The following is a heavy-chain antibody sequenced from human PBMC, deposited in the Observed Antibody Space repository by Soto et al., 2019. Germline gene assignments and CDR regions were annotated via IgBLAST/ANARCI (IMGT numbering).Heavy chain of an antibody. D-gene: IGHD5-18*01. CDR2: ISHSGST. J-gene: IGHJ4*02. Sequence: QVQLQESGPGLVKPSQTLSLTCTVSGGSISSAAYYWSWIRQHPGKGLEWIGYISHSGSTYYTPSLKSRVIISAYTSKNQFSVNLTSVTAADTAVYYCAREYTYGSNFFDCWGQGALVTVPS. CDR3: AREYTYGSNFFDC. CDR1: GGSISSAAYY. V-gene: IGHV4-31*03.